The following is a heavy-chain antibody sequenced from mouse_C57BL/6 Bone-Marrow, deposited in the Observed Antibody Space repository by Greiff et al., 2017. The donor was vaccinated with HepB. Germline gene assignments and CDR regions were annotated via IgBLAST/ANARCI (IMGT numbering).Heavy chain of an antibody. V-gene: IGHV1-5*01. CDR1: GYTFTSYW. CDR2: IYPGNSDT. Sequence: SGTVLARPGASVKMSCKTSGYTFTSYWMHWVKQRPGQGLEWIGAIYPGNSDTSYNQKFKGKAKLTAVTSASTAYMELSSLTNEDSAVYYCTKGLTTVVANYYAMDYWGQGTSVTVSS. D-gene: IGHD1-1*01. J-gene: IGHJ4*01. CDR3: TKGLTTVVANYYAMDY.